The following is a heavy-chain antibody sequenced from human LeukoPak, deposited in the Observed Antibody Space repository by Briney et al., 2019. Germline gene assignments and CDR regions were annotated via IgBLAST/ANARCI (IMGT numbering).Heavy chain of an antibody. J-gene: IGHJ3*02. D-gene: IGHD4-23*01. CDR3: ARGDYGGNSFAFDI. CDR2: IGTTGDT. CDR1: GFTFSSYD. Sequence: GGSLRLSCAASGFTFSSYDMHWVRQATGKGLEWVSAIGTTGDTYYPGSVKGRFTISRENAKNSLYLQMNSLRAGDTAVYYCARGDYGGNSFAFDIWGQGTMVTVSS. V-gene: IGHV3-13*01.